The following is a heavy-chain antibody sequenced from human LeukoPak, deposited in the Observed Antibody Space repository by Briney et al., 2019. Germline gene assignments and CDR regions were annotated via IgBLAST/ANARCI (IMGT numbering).Heavy chain of an antibody. V-gene: IGHV1-18*01. CDR3: ARWPYKEVFDY. CDR1: GYTFTSYG. Sequence: ASVKVSCKASGYTFTSYGISWVRQAPGQGLEWMGWISAYNGNTNHAQKLQGRVTMTTDTSTSTAYMGLRSLRSDDTAVYYCARWPYKEVFDYWGQGTLVTVSS. D-gene: IGHD1-14*01. J-gene: IGHJ4*02. CDR2: ISAYNGNT.